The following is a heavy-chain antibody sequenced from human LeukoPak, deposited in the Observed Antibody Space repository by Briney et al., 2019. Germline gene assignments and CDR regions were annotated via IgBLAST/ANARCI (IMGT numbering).Heavy chain of an antibody. V-gene: IGHV4-34*01. Sequence: PSETLSLTCAVYGGSFSGYYWSWIRQPPGKGLEWIGEINHSGSTNYNPSLKSRVTISVDTSKSQFSLKLNSMTAADTAVYYCARNAPEGLDYWGQGTLVTVSS. CDR1: GGSFSGYY. CDR2: INHSGST. CDR3: ARNAPEGLDY. J-gene: IGHJ4*02. D-gene: IGHD2-2*01.